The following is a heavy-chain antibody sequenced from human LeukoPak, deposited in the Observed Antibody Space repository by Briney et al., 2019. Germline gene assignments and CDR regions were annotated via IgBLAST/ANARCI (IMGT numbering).Heavy chain of an antibody. Sequence: GGSLRLSCAASGFTFSSYAMSWVRQAPGKGLEWVSSIVGSDGSTYYADSVKGRFTISRDNSKNTLYLQMNGLRAEDTAVYYCAKDRGAAAPYYFDYWGQGTLVTVSS. CDR1: GFTFSSYA. J-gene: IGHJ4*02. V-gene: IGHV3-23*01. CDR3: AKDRGAAAPYYFDY. D-gene: IGHD6-13*01. CDR2: IVGSDGST.